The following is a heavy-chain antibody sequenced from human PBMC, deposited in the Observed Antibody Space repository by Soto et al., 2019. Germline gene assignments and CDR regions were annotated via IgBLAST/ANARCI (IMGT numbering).Heavy chain of an antibody. CDR3: ARDGGYSGSYHYYYYYMDV. D-gene: IGHD1-26*01. Sequence: ASVNVSCKASGYTFTGYYMHWVRQAPGQGLEWMGWINPNSGGTNYAQKFQGWVTMTRDTSISTAYMELSRLRSDDTAVYYCARDGGYSGSYHYYYYYMDVWGKGTTVTVSS. CDR2: INPNSGGT. CDR1: GYTFTGYY. V-gene: IGHV1-2*04. J-gene: IGHJ6*03.